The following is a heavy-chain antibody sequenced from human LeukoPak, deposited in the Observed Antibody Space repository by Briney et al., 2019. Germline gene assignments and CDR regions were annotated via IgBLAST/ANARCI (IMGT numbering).Heavy chain of an antibody. CDR3: ARVGPAATNWFDP. CDR1: GFTFSSYW. D-gene: IGHD2-2*01. J-gene: IGHJ5*02. V-gene: IGHV3-74*01. CDR2: INSDGSST. Sequence: GGSVRLSCAASGFTFSSYWMHWVRQAPGKGLVWVSRINSDGSSTSYADSVKGRFTISRDNAKNTLYLQMNSLRAEDTAVYYCARVGPAATNWFDPWGQGTLVTVSS.